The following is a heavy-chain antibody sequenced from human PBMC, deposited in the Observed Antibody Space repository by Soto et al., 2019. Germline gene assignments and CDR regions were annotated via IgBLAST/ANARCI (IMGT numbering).Heavy chain of an antibody. D-gene: IGHD6-6*01. CDR2: IIPIFGLG. CDR3: ARGSSSSSSYYYYALEV. Sequence: ASVKVSCKASGCTFNNYAISWVRQAPGQGLEWMGGIIPIFGLGNYAQKFQDRVTITADESRTTAYMEMSSLRSEDTAIYYCARGSSSSSSYYYYALEVLGQVTTCIVSS. J-gene: IGHJ6*02. CDR1: GCTFNNYA. V-gene: IGHV1-69*13.